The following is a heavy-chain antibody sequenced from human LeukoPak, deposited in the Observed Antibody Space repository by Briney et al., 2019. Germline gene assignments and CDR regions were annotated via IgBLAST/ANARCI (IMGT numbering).Heavy chain of an antibody. V-gene: IGHV4-59*01. CDR1: GGSISDYN. J-gene: IGHJ4*02. CDR3: TTYSRALDY. D-gene: IGHD5-18*01. CDR2: MFKSGTT. Sequence: SETLSLTCIVSGGSISDYNWSWIRQPPGKGLEWIGYMFKSGTTDYNPSLKSRVTISADTSKNQFSLKLNSVTAADTAVYHCTTYSRALDYWGQGILVTVSS.